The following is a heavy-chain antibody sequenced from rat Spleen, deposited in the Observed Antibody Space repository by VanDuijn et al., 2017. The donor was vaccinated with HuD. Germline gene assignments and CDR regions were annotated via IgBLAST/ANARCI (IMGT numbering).Heavy chain of an antibody. CDR2: ISPNGGST. Sequence: EVQLVESGGGLVQPGRSLKLSCAASGFTFSNYGMHWIRQAPTKGLEWVASISPNGGSTYSRDSVKGRFTISRDNVKSTLYLQMDSLRSEDTATYYCTRGYYFDYWGQGVMVTVSS. J-gene: IGHJ2*01. CDR1: GFTFSNYG. V-gene: IGHV5-19*01. CDR3: TRGYYFDY.